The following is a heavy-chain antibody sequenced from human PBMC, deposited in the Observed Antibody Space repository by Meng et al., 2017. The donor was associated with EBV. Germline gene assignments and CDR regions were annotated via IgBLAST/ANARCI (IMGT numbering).Heavy chain of an antibody. J-gene: IGHJ4*02. CDR3: ASESGRGFTPDF. CDR1: GGAFRSDA. Sequence: QVQVDQSGAEVKRAGSSVKMSGKTSGGAFRSDAVSWVRQGPGQGLEWLGGLIPMSGAPHYAQKFQVRVTITADEYTRTHYMELSSLRSDDTAMYYCASESGRGFTPDFWGQGTLVTVSS. V-gene: IGHV1-69*01. D-gene: IGHD3-10*01. CDR2: LIPMSGAP.